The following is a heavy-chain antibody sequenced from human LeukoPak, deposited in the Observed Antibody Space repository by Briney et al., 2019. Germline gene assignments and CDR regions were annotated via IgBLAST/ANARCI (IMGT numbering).Heavy chain of an antibody. J-gene: IGHJ6*02. CDR1: GGTFSSYA. CDR2: IIPIFGTA. CDR3: ARDHAPYYDFWSGYQRYYYYGMDV. D-gene: IGHD3-3*01. V-gene: IGHV1-69*13. Sequence: ASVKVSCKASGGTFSSYAISWVRQAPGQGLEWMGGIIPIFGTANYAQKFQGRVMITADESTSTAYMELSSLRSEDTAVYYCARDHAPYYDFWSGYQRYYYYGMDVWGQGTTVTVSS.